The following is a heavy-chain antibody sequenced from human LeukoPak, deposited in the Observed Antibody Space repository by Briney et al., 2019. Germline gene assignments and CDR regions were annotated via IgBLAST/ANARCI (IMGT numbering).Heavy chain of an antibody. CDR1: GFTFSSYG. V-gene: IGHV3-33*08. CDR3: ARDWAPWGSSGKQGY. J-gene: IGHJ4*02. D-gene: IGHD6-19*01. CDR2: IWYDGSNK. Sequence: PGGSLRLSCAASGFTFSSYGMHWVRQAPGKGLEWVAVIWYDGSNKYYADSVKGRFTISRDNSKNTLYLQMNSLRAEDTAVYYCARDWAPWGSSGKQGYWGQGTLVTVSS.